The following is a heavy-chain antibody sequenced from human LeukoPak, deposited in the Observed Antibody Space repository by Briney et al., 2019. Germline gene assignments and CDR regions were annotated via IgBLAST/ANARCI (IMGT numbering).Heavy chain of an antibody. J-gene: IGHJ4*02. Sequence: GGSLRLSCAASGFTFSSYGMHWVRQAPGKGLEWVAVIIYDGSNKYYADSLKGRFTVSRDNSKNTLCLQMNSLRAGDTAVYYCAKVGGSGSYQNTPFDYWGQGTLVTVSS. V-gene: IGHV3-30*18. CDR3: AKVGGSGSYQNTPFDY. D-gene: IGHD3-10*01. CDR2: IIYDGSNK. CDR1: GFTFSSYG.